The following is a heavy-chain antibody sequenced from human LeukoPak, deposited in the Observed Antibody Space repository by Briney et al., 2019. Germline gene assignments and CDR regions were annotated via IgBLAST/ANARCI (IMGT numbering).Heavy chain of an antibody. CDR1: GFTFDDYG. J-gene: IGHJ4*02. CDR3: VRDFRSADY. V-gene: IGHV3-20*04. Sequence: GGSLRLSCAASGFTFDDYGMSWVRQAPGKGLEWVSGINWNGGGTGYADSVKGRFTISRDNAKNMVFLQMNSLRADDTAVYYCVRDFRSADYWGQGILVTVSS. CDR2: INWNGGGT.